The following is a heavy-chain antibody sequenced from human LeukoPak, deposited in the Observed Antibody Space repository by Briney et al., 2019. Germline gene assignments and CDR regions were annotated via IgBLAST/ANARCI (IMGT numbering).Heavy chain of an antibody. J-gene: IGHJ5*02. Sequence: DSLKVSCKASGYTFTGYYMHWVRQAPGQGLEWMGWISPNSGGTNYAQKFQGRVTMTRDTSISTAYMELSRLRSDDTAVYYCAREALVRGVIIHWFDPWGQGTLVTVSS. D-gene: IGHD3-10*01. CDR2: ISPNSGGT. CDR3: AREALVRGVIIHWFDP. V-gene: IGHV1-2*02. CDR1: GYTFTGYY.